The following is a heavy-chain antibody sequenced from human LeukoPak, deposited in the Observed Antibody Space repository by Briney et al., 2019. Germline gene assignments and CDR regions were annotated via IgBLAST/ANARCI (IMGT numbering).Heavy chain of an antibody. D-gene: IGHD3-9*01. V-gene: IGHV1-69*04. J-gene: IGHJ3*02. CDR1: GGTFSGYA. CDR3: ARVRSSSFKQIYYDILTGPHDAFDI. Sequence: EASVKVSCKASGGTFSGYAISWVRQAPGQGLEWMGRIIPILGIANYAQKFQGRVTITADKSTSTAYMELSSLRSEDTAVYYCARVRSSSFKQIYYDILTGPHDAFDIWGQGTMVTVSS. CDR2: IIPILGIA.